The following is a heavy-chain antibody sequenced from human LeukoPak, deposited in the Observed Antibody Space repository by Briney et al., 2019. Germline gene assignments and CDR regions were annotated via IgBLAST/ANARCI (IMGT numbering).Heavy chain of an antibody. J-gene: IGHJ4*02. D-gene: IGHD7-27*01. CDR2: IYYSGST. CDR3: ARALGNSTGDY. CDR1: GGSISSYY. Sequence: SETLSLTCTVSGGSISSYYWSWIRQPPGKGLEWIGYIYYSGSTNYNPSLKSRVTISVDTSKNQFSLKLSSVTAADTAVYYCARALGNSTGDYWGQGTLVTVSS. V-gene: IGHV4-59*01.